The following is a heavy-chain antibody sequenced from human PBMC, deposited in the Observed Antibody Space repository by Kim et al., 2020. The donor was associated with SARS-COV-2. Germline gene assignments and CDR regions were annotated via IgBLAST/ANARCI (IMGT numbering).Heavy chain of an antibody. Sequence: SETLSLTCTVSGGSISSYYWSWIRQPPGKGLEWIGYIYYSGSTNYNPSLKSRVTISVDTSKNQFSLKLSSVTAADTAVYYCARGGDGYNPYYYYGMDVWGQGTTVTVSS. J-gene: IGHJ6*02. CDR3: ARGGDGYNPYYYYGMDV. CDR1: GGSISSYY. V-gene: IGHV4-59*13. CDR2: IYYSGST. D-gene: IGHD5-12*01.